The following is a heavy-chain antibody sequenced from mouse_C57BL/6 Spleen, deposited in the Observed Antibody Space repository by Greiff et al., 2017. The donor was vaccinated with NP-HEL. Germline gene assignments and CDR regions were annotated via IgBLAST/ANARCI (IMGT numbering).Heavy chain of an antibody. CDR1: GYSITSGYY. CDR3: ARVYDYDGDFDY. D-gene: IGHD2-4*01. CDR2: ISYDGSN. Sequence: EVKLVESGPGLVKPSQSLSLTCSVTGYSITSGYYWNWIRQFPGNKLEWMGYISYDGSNNYNPSLKNRISITRYTSKNQFFLKLKSVTTADTATYYCARVYDYDGDFDYWGQGTTLTVSS. V-gene: IGHV3-6*01. J-gene: IGHJ2*01.